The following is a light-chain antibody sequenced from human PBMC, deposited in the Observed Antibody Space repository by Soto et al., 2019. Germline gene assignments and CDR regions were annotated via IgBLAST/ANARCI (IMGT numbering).Light chain of an antibody. Sequence: QSALTQPASVSGSPGQSITISCTGTSSDVGTYNYVSWYQHHPGKAPKLIIYEVSNRPSGVPNRFSGSKSGSTASLTISGLQAEDEADYHCTSYTRDTALVFGTGTKVTVL. CDR3: TSYTRDTALV. CDR2: EVS. V-gene: IGLV2-14*01. J-gene: IGLJ1*01. CDR1: SSDVGTYNY.